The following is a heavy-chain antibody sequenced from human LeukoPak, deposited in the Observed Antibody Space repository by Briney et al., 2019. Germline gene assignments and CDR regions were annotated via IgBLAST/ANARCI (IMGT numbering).Heavy chain of an antibody. CDR3: ARDRPGRHCSTTRCYIASPFDP. Sequence: ASVTVSCKASGYTFTGYYMHWVRQAPGQGLEWMGWISAYNGNTNYAQKLQGRVTITTDTSTSTAYMELRSLRSDDTAVYYCARDRPGRHCSTTRCYIASPFDPWGQGTLVTVSS. CDR1: GYTFTGYY. CDR2: ISAYNGNT. V-gene: IGHV1-18*04. D-gene: IGHD2-2*02. J-gene: IGHJ5*02.